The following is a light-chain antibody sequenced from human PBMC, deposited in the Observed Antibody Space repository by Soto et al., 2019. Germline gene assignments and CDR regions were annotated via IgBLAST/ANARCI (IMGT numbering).Light chain of an antibody. Sequence: DLQMTQSPSTLSASVGDRVNITCRASQSISSRLAWYQQKPGKAPKLLIYDASSLESGVPSRFSGSGSGTEFTLTISSLQPDDFATYYCQQYNSYWVFGQGTKVDIK. CDR3: QQYNSYWV. CDR1: QSISSR. V-gene: IGKV1-5*01. J-gene: IGKJ1*01. CDR2: DAS.